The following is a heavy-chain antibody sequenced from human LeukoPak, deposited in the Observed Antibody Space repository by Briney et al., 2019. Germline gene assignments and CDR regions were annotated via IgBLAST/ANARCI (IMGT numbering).Heavy chain of an antibody. V-gene: IGHV4-59*01. CDR2: IYYSGNT. Sequence: SETLSLTCTVSGGSINSYYWSWIRQPPGKGLEWIGYIYYSGNTYYNPSLKSRVTISVDTSKSQFSLKLSSVTAADTAVYYCARGGGYASPIGYWGQGALVTVSS. CDR3: ARGGGYASPIGY. D-gene: IGHD5-12*01. J-gene: IGHJ4*02. CDR1: GGSINSYY.